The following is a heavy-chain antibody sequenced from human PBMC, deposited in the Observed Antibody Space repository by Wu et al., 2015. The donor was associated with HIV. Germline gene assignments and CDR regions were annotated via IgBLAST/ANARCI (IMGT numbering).Heavy chain of an antibody. D-gene: IGHD6-13*01. CDR2: INPNSGGT. J-gene: IGHJ4*02. CDR1: GYTFTGYY. Sequence: QVQLVQSGAEVKKPGASVKVSCKASGYTFTGYYMHWVRQAPGQGLEWMGWINPNSGGTNYAQKFQGRVTMTRDTSISTVYMELSRLRSDDTAVYYCARGPDRYSSSYYYFDYWGQGTLVTVSS. V-gene: IGHV1-2*02. CDR3: ARGPDRYSSSYYYFDY.